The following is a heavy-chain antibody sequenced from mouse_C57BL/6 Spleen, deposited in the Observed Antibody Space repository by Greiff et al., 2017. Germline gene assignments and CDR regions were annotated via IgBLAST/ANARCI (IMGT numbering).Heavy chain of an antibody. CDR3: ARETTVIGRYFDV. V-gene: IGHV5-4*01. D-gene: IGHD1-1*01. CDR2: ISDGGSYT. J-gene: IGHJ1*03. Sequence: EVKLMESGGGLVKPGGSLKLSCAASGFTFSSYAMSWVRQTPEKRLEWVATISDGGSYTYYPDNVKGRFTISRANAKNNLYLQMSHLKSEDTAMYYCARETTVIGRYFDVWGTGTTVTVSS. CDR1: GFTFSSYA.